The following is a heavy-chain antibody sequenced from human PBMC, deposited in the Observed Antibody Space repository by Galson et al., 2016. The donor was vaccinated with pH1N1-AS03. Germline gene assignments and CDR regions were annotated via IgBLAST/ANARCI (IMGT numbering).Heavy chain of an antibody. CDR3: AREMGIMDAFDI. Sequence: SVKVSCKASAYTLTTYGISWVRQAPGQGLEWMGWISPYNGNTNYAQKLQGRVTMTTDTSTSTAYMELRSLKSDDTAVYYCAREMGIMDAFDIWGQGTMVTVAS. D-gene: IGHD3-16*01. J-gene: IGHJ3*02. CDR1: AYTLTTYG. CDR2: ISPYNGNT. V-gene: IGHV1-18*01.